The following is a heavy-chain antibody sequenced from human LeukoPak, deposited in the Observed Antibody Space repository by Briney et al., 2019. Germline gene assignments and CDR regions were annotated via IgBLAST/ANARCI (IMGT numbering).Heavy chain of an antibody. CDR1: GFTFSIEA. CDR3: AKDWSEGSGSYIDY. J-gene: IGHJ4*02. V-gene: IGHV3-30*04. Sequence: GGSLRLSCAASGFTFSIEAMHWVRQAPGKGLEWLAVTSYDGTRQYYADFVRGRFTISRENSKNTLYLHMNSLRVDDTAVYYCAKDWSEGSGSYIDYWGQGALVTVSS. D-gene: IGHD3-10*01. CDR2: TSYDGTRQ.